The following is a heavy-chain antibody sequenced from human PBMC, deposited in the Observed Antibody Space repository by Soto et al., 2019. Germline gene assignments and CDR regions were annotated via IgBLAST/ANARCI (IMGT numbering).Heavy chain of an antibody. Sequence: GECLKISCKGSGYRFTNYWIGWVRQMPGKGLEWMGIIYPGDSNTRYSPSFQGQVTISADKSISTAYLQWSSLKASDTAMYYCARRRSEDLDYWGQGTLVTVSS. CDR1: GYRFTNYW. CDR3: ARRRSEDLDY. V-gene: IGHV5-51*01. J-gene: IGHJ4*02. CDR2: IYPGDSNT.